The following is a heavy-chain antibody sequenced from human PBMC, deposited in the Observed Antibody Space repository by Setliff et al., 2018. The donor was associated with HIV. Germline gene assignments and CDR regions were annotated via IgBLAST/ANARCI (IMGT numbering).Heavy chain of an antibody. CDR2: MYSSGPT. CDR1: GGSINSDSYNYY. J-gene: IGHJ4*02. CDR3: ARRGVGVWQLGDGYFDH. V-gene: IGHV4-61*09. D-gene: IGHD7-27*01. Sequence: PSETLSLTCTVSGGSINSDSYNYYWSWIRQPAGRSLEWIRHMYSSGPTSYNPSLKSRVTRSLDTSKNQFSLNLRSVTSEDNAVYYCARRGVGVWQLGDGYFDHWGQGTLVTVSS.